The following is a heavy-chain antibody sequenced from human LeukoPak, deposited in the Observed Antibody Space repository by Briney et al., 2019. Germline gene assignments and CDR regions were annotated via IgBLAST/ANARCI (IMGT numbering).Heavy chain of an antibody. CDR1: GFTFSSYA. CDR3: ARGLVTAIADWFDP. J-gene: IGHJ5*02. Sequence: GRSLRLSCAASGFTFSSYAMHWVRQAPGKGLEWVAVISYEGSNKYYADSVKGRFTISRDNAKNTLYLQMNSLRAEYTAVCYCARGLVTAIADWFDPWGQGTLVTVSS. CDR2: ISYEGSNK. V-gene: IGHV3-30-3*01. D-gene: IGHD2-21*02.